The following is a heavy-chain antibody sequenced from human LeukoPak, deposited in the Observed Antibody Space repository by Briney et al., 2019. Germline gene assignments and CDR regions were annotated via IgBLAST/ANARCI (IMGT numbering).Heavy chain of an antibody. Sequence: SETLSLTCTVSGGSISSTNYYWGWIRQPPGKGLEWIGSIYYSGNTYYNPSLKRRVTISVDTSKNQFSLKVNSVTAADTAVYYCARSGRIPGLSPGYFDYWGQGTLVTVSS. CDR2: IYYSGNT. D-gene: IGHD2/OR15-2a*01. CDR3: ARSGRIPGLSPGYFDY. J-gene: IGHJ4*02. V-gene: IGHV4-39*01. CDR1: GGSISSTNYY.